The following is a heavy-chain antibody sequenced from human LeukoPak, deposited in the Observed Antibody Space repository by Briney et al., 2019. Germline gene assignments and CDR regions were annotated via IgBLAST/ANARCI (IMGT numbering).Heavy chain of an antibody. V-gene: IGHV3-30*04. Sequence: GGSLRLSCAASGFTFSTSAMHWVRQAPGKGLEWVAVISYDGSNKYYVDSVKGRFIISRDIPKNILYLRMNSLRTEDTAVYYCARGDYYGSGMYGWFDPWGQGTLVTVSS. D-gene: IGHD3-10*01. J-gene: IGHJ5*02. CDR2: ISYDGSNK. CDR3: ARGDYYGSGMYGWFDP. CDR1: GFTFSTSA.